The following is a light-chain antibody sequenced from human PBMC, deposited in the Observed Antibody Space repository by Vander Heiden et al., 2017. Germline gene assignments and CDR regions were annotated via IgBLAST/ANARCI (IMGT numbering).Light chain of an antibody. CDR1: QSLVHSDGHTY. CDR2: QIS. Sequence: DIVMTQTPLSSPVTLGQPASISCRSSQSLVHSDGHTYLSWFQQRPGQPPRLLIYQISNRFSGVPDRFSGSGAGTDFTLKISRVEAEDVGVYYCMQATQFPWTFGQGTKVEIK. CDR3: MQATQFPWT. V-gene: IGKV2-24*01. J-gene: IGKJ1*01.